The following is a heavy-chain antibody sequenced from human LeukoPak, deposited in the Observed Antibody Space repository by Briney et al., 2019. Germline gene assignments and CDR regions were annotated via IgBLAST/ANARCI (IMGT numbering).Heavy chain of an antibody. CDR1: GYTFTSYG. Sequence: ASVKVSCKASGYTFTSYGISWVRQAPGQGLEWMGGVIPIFGTANYAQKFRGRVTITADESTSTAYMELSSLRSEDTAVYYCAREGCSSTSCYDGMAPFDYWGQGTLVTVSS. CDR3: AREGCSSTSCYDGMAPFDY. D-gene: IGHD2-2*01. J-gene: IGHJ4*02. CDR2: VIPIFGTA. V-gene: IGHV1-69*13.